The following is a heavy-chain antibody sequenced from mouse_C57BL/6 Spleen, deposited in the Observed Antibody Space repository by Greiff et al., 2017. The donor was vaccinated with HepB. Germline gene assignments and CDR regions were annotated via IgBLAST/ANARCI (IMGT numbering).Heavy chain of an antibody. V-gene: IGHV1-15*01. J-gene: IGHJ3*01. D-gene: IGHD1-1*01. CDR1: GYTFTDYE. CDR3: TRAYGSWFAY. Sequence: VHLVESGAELVRPGASVTLSCKASGYTFTDYEMHWVKQTPVHGLEWIGAIDPETGGTAYNQKFKGKAILTADKSSSTAYMELRSLTSEDSAVYYCTRAYGSWFAYWGQGTLVTVSA. CDR2: IDPETGGT.